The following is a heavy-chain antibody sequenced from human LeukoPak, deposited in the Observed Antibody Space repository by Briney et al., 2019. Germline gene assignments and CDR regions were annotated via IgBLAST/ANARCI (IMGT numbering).Heavy chain of an antibody. J-gene: IGHJ6*02. CDR2: ISSSSSYI. Sequence: GGSLRLSCAASGFTFSSYSMNWVRQAPGKGLEWVSSISSSSSYIYYADSVKGRFTISRDNAKNSLYLQMNSLRAEDTAVYYCARDGVQVRSDYYGMDVWGQGTPVTVSS. CDR1: GFTFSSYS. CDR3: ARDGVQVRSDYYGMDV. V-gene: IGHV3-21*01.